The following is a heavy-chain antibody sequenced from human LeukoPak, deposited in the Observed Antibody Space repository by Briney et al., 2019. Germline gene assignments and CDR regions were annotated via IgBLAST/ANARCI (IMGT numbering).Heavy chain of an antibody. CDR1: GFTFSTYA. V-gene: IGHV3-23*01. D-gene: IGHD4-23*01. CDR3: ARRWFFDY. J-gene: IGHJ4*02. Sequence: PGGSLRLSCVASGFTFSTYAMGWVRQVPGKGLEWVSSVSESGGSTYYADSVKGRFTISRDNSKDTLSLQMNSLRVEDTAVYYCARRWFFDYWGQGTLVTVSS. CDR2: VSESGGST.